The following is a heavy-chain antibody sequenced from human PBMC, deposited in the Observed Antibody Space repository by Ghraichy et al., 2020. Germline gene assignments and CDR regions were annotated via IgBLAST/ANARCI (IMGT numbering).Heavy chain of an antibody. CDR2: INHSGST. D-gene: IGHD3/OR15-3a*01. Sequence: SETLSLTCAVYGGSFSGYYWSWIRQPPGKGLEWIGEINHSGSTNYNPSLKSRVTISVDTSKNQFSLKLSSVTAADTAVYYCARRRTSAPRTGIEDYWGQGTLVTVSS. J-gene: IGHJ4*02. CDR3: ARRRTSAPRTGIEDY. CDR1: GGSFSGYY. V-gene: IGHV4-34*01.